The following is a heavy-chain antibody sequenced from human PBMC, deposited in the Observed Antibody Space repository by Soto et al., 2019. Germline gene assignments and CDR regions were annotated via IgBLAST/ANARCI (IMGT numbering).Heavy chain of an antibody. CDR3: ARGGGGGLFEH. Sequence: PGGSLRLAYATSGFPVSDYYIGGIRQAPGKGLEWLSHISPKSTYTNYADSVKGRFTISRDNTKSSLFLQMNSLGVEDTAVYYCARGGGGGLFEHWGQGVLVTVSS. D-gene: IGHD2-21*01. CDR1: GFPVSDYY. CDR2: ISPKSTYT. V-gene: IGHV3-11*06. J-gene: IGHJ4*02.